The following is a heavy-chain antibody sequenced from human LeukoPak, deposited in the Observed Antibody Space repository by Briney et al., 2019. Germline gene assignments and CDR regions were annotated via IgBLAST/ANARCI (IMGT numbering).Heavy chain of an antibody. CDR1: GGSISSYY. Sequence: PSETLSLTCTVSGGSISSYYWGWIRQPPGKGLEWIGNIYYSGSTYYNPSLKSRVTMSVDTSKNQFSLKLSSVTAADTAMYYCAKLSSGLIDYWGQGTLVTVSS. D-gene: IGHD6-19*01. J-gene: IGHJ4*02. CDR2: IYYSGST. V-gene: IGHV4-59*04. CDR3: AKLSSGLIDY.